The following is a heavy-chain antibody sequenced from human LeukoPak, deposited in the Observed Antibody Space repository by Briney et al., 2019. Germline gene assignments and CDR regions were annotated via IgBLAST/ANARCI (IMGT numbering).Heavy chain of an antibody. V-gene: IGHV4-30-2*01. J-gene: IGHJ3*02. Sequence: SQTLSLTCAVSGGSISSGGYSWSWIRQPPGKGLEWIGYIYHSGSTYYNPSLKSRVTISVDRSKNQFSLKRSSVTAADTAVYYCARDLDDYGDYGRAFDIWGQGTMVTVSS. CDR3: ARDLDDYGDYGRAFDI. CDR1: GGSISSGGYS. CDR2: IYHSGST. D-gene: IGHD4-17*01.